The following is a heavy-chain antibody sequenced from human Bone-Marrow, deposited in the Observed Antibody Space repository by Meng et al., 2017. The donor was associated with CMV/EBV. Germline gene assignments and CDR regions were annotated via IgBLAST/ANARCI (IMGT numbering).Heavy chain of an antibody. D-gene: IGHD6-13*01. Sequence: GESLKISCAASGFTFSDTEMNWVRQAPGEGLEWVSYISSSGSPIYYADSVKGRFTISRDNSKNTLYLQVNSLRAEDTAVYYCAKAWYSHGLLDHWGQGTLVTVSS. J-gene: IGHJ4*02. CDR1: GFTFSDTE. V-gene: IGHV3-48*03. CDR2: ISSSGSPI. CDR3: AKAWYSHGLLDH.